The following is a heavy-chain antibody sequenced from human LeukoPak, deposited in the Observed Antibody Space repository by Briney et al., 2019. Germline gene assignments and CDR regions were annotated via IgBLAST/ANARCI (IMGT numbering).Heavy chain of an antibody. CDR2: IGTAGDT. CDR1: GFTFSSYD. D-gene: IGHD3-3*01. CDR3: ARGAIFGVVSSYYGMDV. V-gene: IGHV3-13*01. Sequence: GGSLRLSCAASGFTFSSYDMHWVRQATGKGLEWVSAIGTAGDTYYPGSVKGRFTISRENAKNSLYLQMNSLRAGDTAVYYCARGAIFGVVSSYYGMDVWGQGTTVTVSS. J-gene: IGHJ6*02.